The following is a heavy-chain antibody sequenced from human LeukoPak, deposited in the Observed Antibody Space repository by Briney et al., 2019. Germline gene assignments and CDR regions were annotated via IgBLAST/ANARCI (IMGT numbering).Heavy chain of an antibody. CDR2: ISDSGGRT. J-gene: IGHJ4*02. CDR3: AKRGVVIRVILVGFHREANYFDS. V-gene: IGHV3-23*01. CDR1: GFTFDDYG. D-gene: IGHD3-22*01. Sequence: GGSLRLSCAASGFTFDDYGMSWVRQAPGKGLEWVAGISDSGGRTNYADSVKGRFTISRDNLKNTLYLQMNSLRAEDTAVYFCAKRGVVIRVILVGFHREANYFDSWGQGALVTVSS.